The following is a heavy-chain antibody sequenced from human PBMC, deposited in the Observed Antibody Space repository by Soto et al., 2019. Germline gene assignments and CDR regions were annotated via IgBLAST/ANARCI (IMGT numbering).Heavy chain of an antibody. CDR1: GYTFTSYY. CDR3: ASGIQLWLRRINNGYSG. Sequence: ASVKVSCKASGYTFTSYYMHWVRQAPGQGLEWMGIINPSGGSTSYAQRFQDRVTITADESTNTVYMELSSLRSEDTAVYFCASGIQLWLRRINNGYSGWG. D-gene: IGHD5-18*01. V-gene: IGHV1-46*01. CDR2: INPSGGST. J-gene: IGHJ1*01.